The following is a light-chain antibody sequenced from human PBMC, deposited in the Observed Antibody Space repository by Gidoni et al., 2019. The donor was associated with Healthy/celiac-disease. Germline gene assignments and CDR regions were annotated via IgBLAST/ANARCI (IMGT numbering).Light chain of an antibody. V-gene: IGLV2-14*01. J-gene: IGLJ2*01. Sequence: QSALTQPASVSGSPGQSLTISCTGTSSDVGGYNYVSWYQPHPGKAPKLMIYEVTNRPSGVSNRFSGSKSGNTASLTISGLQAEDVADYYCSAYTSSSTLVVVGGGTKLTVL. CDR2: EVT. CDR3: SAYTSSSTLVV. CDR1: SSDVGGYNY.